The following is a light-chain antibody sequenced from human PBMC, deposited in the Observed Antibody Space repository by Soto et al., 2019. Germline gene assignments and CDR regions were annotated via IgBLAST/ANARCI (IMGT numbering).Light chain of an antibody. V-gene: IGKV3-20*01. CDR3: QQYGSSGT. J-gene: IGKJ1*01. CDR1: QSVRNNY. Sequence: EIVLTHSPGPLSLSPGERVTLWFRASQSVRNNYLAWYQQKPGKPXXLLIYGASNRATGIPDRFSGSGSGTDFTLTISRLEPEDFAVYYCQQYGSSGTFGQGTGGYQ. CDR2: GAS.